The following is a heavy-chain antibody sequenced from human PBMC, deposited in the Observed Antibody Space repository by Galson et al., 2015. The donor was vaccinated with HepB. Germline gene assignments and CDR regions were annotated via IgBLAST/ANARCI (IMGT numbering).Heavy chain of an antibody. J-gene: IGHJ1*01. Sequence: SVKVSCQASGGTFSSYTISWVRQAPGQGLEWMGRIIPILGIANYAQKFQGRVTITADKSTSTAYMELSSLRSEDTAVYYCARADYYDGQSFQHWGQGTLVTVSS. V-gene: IGHV1-69*02. CDR1: GGTFSSYT. CDR2: IIPILGIA. D-gene: IGHD3-22*01. CDR3: ARADYYDGQSFQH.